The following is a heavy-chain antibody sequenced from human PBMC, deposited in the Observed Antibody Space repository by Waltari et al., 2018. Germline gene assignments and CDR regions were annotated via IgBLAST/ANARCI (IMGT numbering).Heavy chain of an antibody. CDR2: INPNSGGT. CDR3: ARDLIHSSEDY. D-gene: IGHD6-19*01. Sequence: QVQLVQSGAEVKKPGASVKVSCKASGYTFTGYYMHWVRQAPGQGLEWMGRINPNSGGTNYAQKLQGRVTMTRDTSISTADMELSRLRSDDTAVYYCARDLIHSSEDYWGQGTLVTVSS. CDR1: GYTFTGYY. V-gene: IGHV1-2*06. J-gene: IGHJ4*02.